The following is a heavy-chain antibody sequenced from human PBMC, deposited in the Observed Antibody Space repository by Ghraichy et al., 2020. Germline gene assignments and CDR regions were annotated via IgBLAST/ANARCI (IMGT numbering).Heavy chain of an antibody. Sequence: GGSLRLSCAASGFTFRYYAMSWVRQAPGKGLEWISAISGSGGDTSYADSVKGRFTISRDNSKDSVSLQMNSLRAEDTAVYYCAKDDGTEGFAYWGQGTLLSVSS. V-gene: IGHV3-23*01. J-gene: IGHJ4*02. CDR2: ISGSGGDT. D-gene: IGHD1-14*01. CDR3: AKDDGTEGFAY. CDR1: GFTFRYYA.